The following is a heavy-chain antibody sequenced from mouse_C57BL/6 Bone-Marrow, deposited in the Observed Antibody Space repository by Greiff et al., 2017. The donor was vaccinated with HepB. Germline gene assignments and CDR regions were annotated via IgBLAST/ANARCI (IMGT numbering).Heavy chain of an antibody. CDR3: TTWGQVRRGPAWFAY. J-gene: IGHJ3*01. CDR1: GFNIKDDY. V-gene: IGHV14-4*01. Sequence: VQLQQSGAELVRPGASVKLSCTASGFNIKDDYMHWVKQRPEQGLEWIGWIDPENGDTEYASKFQGKATITADTSSNTAYLQLSSLTSEDTAVYYCTTWGQVRRGPAWFAYWGQGTLVTVSA. CDR2: IDPENGDT. D-gene: IGHD2-14*01.